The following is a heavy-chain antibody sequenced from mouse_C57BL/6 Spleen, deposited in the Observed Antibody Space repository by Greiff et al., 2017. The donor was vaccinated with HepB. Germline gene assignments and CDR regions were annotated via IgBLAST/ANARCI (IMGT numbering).Heavy chain of an antibody. Sequence: VQLKESGPGLVKPSQSLSLTCSVTGYSITSGYYWNWIRQFPGNKLEWMGYISYDGSNNYNPSLKNRISITRDTSKNQFFLKLNSVTTEDTATYDCARIYDDYGDAMDYWGQGTSVTVSS. D-gene: IGHD2-4*01. CDR1: GYSITSGYY. V-gene: IGHV3-6*01. J-gene: IGHJ4*01. CDR2: ISYDGSN. CDR3: ARIYDDYGDAMDY.